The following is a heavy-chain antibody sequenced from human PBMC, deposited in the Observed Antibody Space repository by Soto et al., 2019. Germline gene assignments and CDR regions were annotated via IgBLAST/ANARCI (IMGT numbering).Heavy chain of an antibody. CDR3: ARLQYYDFWSGYSSREFDY. J-gene: IGHJ4*02. CDR2: IYHSGST. V-gene: IGHV4-4*02. D-gene: IGHD3-3*01. CDR1: GGSISSSNW. Sequence: SETLSLTCAVSGGSISSSNWWSWVRQPPGKGLEWIGEIYHSGSTNYNPSLKSRVTISVDKSKNQFSLKLSSVTAADTAVYYCARLQYYDFWSGYSSREFDYWGQGTLVTVSS.